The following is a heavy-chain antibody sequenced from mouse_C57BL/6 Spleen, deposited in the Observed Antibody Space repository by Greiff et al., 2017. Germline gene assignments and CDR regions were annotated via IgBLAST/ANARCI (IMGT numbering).Heavy chain of an antibody. Sequence: VQLQQPGAELVMPGASVKLSCKASGYTFTSYWMHWVKQRPGQGLEWIGEIDPSDSYTNYNQKFKGKSTLTVDKSSSTAYMQLSSLTSEDSAVYYSAKRDFYYYGSMDYWGQGTSVTVSS. D-gene: IGHD1-1*01. J-gene: IGHJ4*01. CDR2: IDPSDSYT. CDR1: GYTFTSYW. CDR3: AKRDFYYYGSMDY. V-gene: IGHV1-69*01.